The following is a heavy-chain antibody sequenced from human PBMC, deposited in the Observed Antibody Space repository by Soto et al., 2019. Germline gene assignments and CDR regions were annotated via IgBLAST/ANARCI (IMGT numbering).Heavy chain of an antibody. D-gene: IGHD4-17*01. Sequence: EVELLESGGGLVQPGGSLRLSCAASGFTFRNYAISWVRQAPGKGLQWVSAISGSGDSIYYADSVKDRFTISRDNSKNTVYVQMNSLRAEDSAIFYCAKGNGDYFSPYFDFWGQGTLVTVSS. CDR1: GFTFRNYA. CDR2: ISGSGDSI. J-gene: IGHJ4*02. CDR3: AKGNGDYFSPYFDF. V-gene: IGHV3-23*01.